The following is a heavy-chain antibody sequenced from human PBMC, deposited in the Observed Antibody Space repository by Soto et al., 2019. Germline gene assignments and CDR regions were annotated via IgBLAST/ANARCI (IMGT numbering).Heavy chain of an antibody. CDR2: ISGRDDTT. CDR1: GFSVRGYG. J-gene: IGHJ3*01. Sequence: VQLVESGGDLTQPGGSLRLSCAASGFSVRGYGMSWVRQAPGKALEWVSGISGRDDTTYYTDSVRGRFTISKDTSKNTLYLQMNSLRVEDTAVHYCEGSWTWGQGTMVTVSS. V-gene: IGHV3-23*04. CDR3: EGSWT. D-gene: IGHD5-12*01.